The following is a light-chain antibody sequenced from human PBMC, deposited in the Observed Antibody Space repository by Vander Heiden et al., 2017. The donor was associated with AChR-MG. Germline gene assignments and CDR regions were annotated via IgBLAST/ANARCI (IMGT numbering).Light chain of an antibody. CDR1: QGISSY. CDR3: QQVNSYPLT. J-gene: IGKJ4*01. CDR2: AAS. Sequence: DIQLTQSPSFLSASVGDRVTITCRASQGISSYLAWYQQKPGKAPKLLIYAASSLQSGVPSRFRGSGSGTVFTLTISSLQPEDLATYYCQQVNSYPLTFGGGTKVDIK. V-gene: IGKV1-9*01.